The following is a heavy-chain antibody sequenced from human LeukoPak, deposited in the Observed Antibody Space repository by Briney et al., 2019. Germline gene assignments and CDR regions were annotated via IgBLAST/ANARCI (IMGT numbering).Heavy chain of an antibody. V-gene: IGHV4-39*01. CDR3: ARITDRTTFGEIMHGFDI. J-gene: IGHJ3*02. D-gene: IGHD3-3*01. CDR1: GDSINNNNYY. Sequence: SETLSLTCTVSGDSINNNNYYWGWIRQPPGKGLEWIGNIYYNGRTYYSPSLKSRGTISVDTSNNQFSLKLSSVTAADTAVYYCARITDRTTFGEIMHGFDIWGQGTPVAVSS. CDR2: IYYNGRT.